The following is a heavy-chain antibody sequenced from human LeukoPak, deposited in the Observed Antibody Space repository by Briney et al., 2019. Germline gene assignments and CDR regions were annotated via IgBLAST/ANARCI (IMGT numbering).Heavy chain of an antibody. Sequence: GASVKVSCKASGGTFSSYAISWVRQAPGQGLEWMGWINTNTGNPTYAQGFTGRFVFSLDTSVSTAYLQISSLKAEDTAVYYCARVGRVFGGWYPDAFDIWGQGTMVTVSS. CDR2: INTNTGNP. V-gene: IGHV7-4-1*02. CDR3: ARVGRVFGGWYPDAFDI. CDR1: GGTFSSYA. J-gene: IGHJ3*02. D-gene: IGHD6-19*01.